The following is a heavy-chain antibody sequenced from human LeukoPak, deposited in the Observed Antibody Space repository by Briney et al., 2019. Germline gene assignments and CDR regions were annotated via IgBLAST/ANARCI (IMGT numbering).Heavy chain of an antibody. CDR3: ARDWGSIKVIADY. Sequence: ASVKVSFKATGYTFTSYGISWVRQAPGQGLEWMGWISSNSDNTNYAQKLQGRVTMTTDTSTSTAYMGLRSLRSDDTALYFCARDWGSIKVIADYWGQGILVTVSS. J-gene: IGHJ4*02. V-gene: IGHV1-18*01. CDR1: GYTFTSYG. CDR2: ISSNSDNT. D-gene: IGHD7-27*01.